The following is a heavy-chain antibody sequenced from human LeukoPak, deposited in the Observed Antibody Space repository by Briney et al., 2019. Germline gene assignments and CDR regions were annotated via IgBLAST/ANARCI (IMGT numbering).Heavy chain of an antibody. V-gene: IGHV4-38-2*02. J-gene: IGHJ2*01. CDR2: IYHSGST. D-gene: IGHD3-3*01. CDR1: GYSISSGYY. CDR3: ARAPEYYDFWSGSSWYFDL. Sequence: SETLSLTCTVSGYSISSGYYWGWIRQPPGKGLEWIGSIYHSGSTYYNPSLKSRVTISVDRSKNQFSLKLSSVTAADTAVYYCARAPEYYDFWSGSSWYFDLWGRGTLVTVSS.